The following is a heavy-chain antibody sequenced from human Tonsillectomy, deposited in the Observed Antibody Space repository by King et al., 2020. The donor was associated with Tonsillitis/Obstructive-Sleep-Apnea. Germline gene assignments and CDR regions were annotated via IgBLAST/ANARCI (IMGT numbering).Heavy chain of an antibody. Sequence: VQLVESGGGLIQPGGSLRLSCAASGFTVSSNYMSWVRQAPGKGLEWVSVIYRGGSTYYADSVKGRFTISRDNSKNTLYVQMNSLRAEDTAVYYCARGHGAWTQSGFDYWGQGTLVTVSS. V-gene: IGHV3-53*01. CDR2: IYRGGST. D-gene: IGHD4/OR15-4a*01. CDR1: GFTVSSNY. CDR3: ARGHGAWTQSGFDY. J-gene: IGHJ4*02.